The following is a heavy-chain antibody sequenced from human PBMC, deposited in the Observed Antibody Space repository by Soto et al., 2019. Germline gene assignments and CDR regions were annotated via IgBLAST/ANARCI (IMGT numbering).Heavy chain of an antibody. CDR2: IYHSGST. CDR3: ARSYGSGNYYGVPSNWFDP. Sequence: SETLSLTCTVSGGSIRSGTYYWNGLRQHPGKGLEWIGYIYHSGSTYYNPSLESRVSISLDASKNNFSLKLSSVTAADTAVYFCARSYGSGNYYGVPSNWFDPWGPGTQVTVSS. V-gene: IGHV4-31*03. D-gene: IGHD3-10*01. J-gene: IGHJ5*02. CDR1: GGSIRSGTYY.